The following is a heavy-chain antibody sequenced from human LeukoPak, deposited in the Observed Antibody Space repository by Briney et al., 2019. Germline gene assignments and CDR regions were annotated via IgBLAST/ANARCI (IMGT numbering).Heavy chain of an antibody. V-gene: IGHV4-59*08. D-gene: IGHD5-18*01. CDR1: GGSISSYY. CDR2: IYYSGST. J-gene: IGHJ6*02. CDR3: ARLRIQLWSMHYYGMDV. Sequence: SETLSLTCTVSGGSISSYYWSWIRQHPGKGLEWIGYIYYSGSTYYNPSLKSRVTISVDTSKNQFSLKLSSVTAADTAVYYCARLRIQLWSMHYYGMDVWGQGTTVTVSS.